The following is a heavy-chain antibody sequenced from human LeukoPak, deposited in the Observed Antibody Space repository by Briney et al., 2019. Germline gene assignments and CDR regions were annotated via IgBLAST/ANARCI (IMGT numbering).Heavy chain of an antibody. Sequence: GGSLRLSCAASGFTFNSFWMSWVRQSPGKGLEWVANIKQDGSEKYYVDSVKGRFTISGDNSKNTLYLQMNSLRAEDTAVYYCARTHTIFGVVTYFDYWGQGTLVTVSS. V-gene: IGHV3-7*01. J-gene: IGHJ4*02. CDR1: GFTFNSFW. CDR2: IKQDGSEK. CDR3: ARTHTIFGVVTYFDY. D-gene: IGHD3-3*01.